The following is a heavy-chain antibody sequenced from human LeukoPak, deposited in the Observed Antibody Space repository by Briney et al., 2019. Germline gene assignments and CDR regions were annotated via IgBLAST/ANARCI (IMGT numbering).Heavy chain of an antibody. V-gene: IGHV4-30-4*01. D-gene: IGHD3-10*01. J-gene: IGHJ4*02. Sequence: NPSETLSLTCTVSGGSISSGDYYWSWIRQPPGKGLEWIGYIYYSGSTYYNPSLKSRVTISVDTSKNQFSLKLSSVTAADTAVYYCARVLGNMVVDYWGQGTLVTVSS. CDR3: ARVLGNMVVDY. CDR2: IYYSGST. CDR1: GGSISSGDYY.